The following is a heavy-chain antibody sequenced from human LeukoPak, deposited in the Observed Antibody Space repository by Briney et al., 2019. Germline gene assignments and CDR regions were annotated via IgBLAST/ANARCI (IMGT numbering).Heavy chain of an antibody. CDR1: GFTFSSYS. CDR3: AKDILAAGLFFDY. D-gene: IGHD6-13*01. V-gene: IGHV3-48*04. J-gene: IGHJ4*02. CDR2: ISSSSSTV. Sequence: GGSVRLSCAASGFTFSSYSMNWVRQAPGKGLDWVSYISSSSSTVYYADSVKGRFTISRDDAQNSLYLQMNSLRADDTAVYYCAKDILAAGLFFDYWGQGILVTVSS.